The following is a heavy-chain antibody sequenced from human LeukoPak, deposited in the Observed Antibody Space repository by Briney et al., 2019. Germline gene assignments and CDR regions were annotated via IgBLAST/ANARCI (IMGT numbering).Heavy chain of an antibody. Sequence: SETLSLTCTVSGGSISSSSYYWGWIRQPPGKGLEWIGSIYYSGSTYYNPSLKSRVTISVDTSKNQFSLKLSSVTAADTAVYYCARGFITMVRGVIIPLKGQYYFDYWGQGTLVTVSS. J-gene: IGHJ4*02. D-gene: IGHD3-10*01. CDR2: IYYSGST. CDR3: ARGFITMVRGVIIPLKGQYYFDY. V-gene: IGHV4-39*01. CDR1: GGSISSSSYY.